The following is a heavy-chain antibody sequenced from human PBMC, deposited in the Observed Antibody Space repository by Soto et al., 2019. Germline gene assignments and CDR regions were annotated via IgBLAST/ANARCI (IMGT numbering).Heavy chain of an antibody. V-gene: IGHV1-69*01. D-gene: IGHD2-21*02. CDR1: GGTFSSYA. CDR3: ARTRLIVVVTATNYYFYY. Sequence: QVQLVQSGAEVKKPGSSVKVSCKASGGTFSSYAISWVRQAPGQGLEWMGGIIPIFGTANYAQKFQGRVTITADESTSTAYMELSSLRSEDTAVYYCARTRLIVVVTATNYYFYYWGQGTLVTVSS. J-gene: IGHJ4*02. CDR2: IIPIFGTA.